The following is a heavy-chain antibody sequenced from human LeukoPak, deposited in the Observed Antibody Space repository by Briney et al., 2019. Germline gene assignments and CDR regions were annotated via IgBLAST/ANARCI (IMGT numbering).Heavy chain of an antibody. CDR3: ARGRPHGNDY. CDR2: IASDGSST. CDR1: GFTFSSYW. V-gene: IGHV3-74*01. Sequence: GGSLRLSCAASGFTFSSYWMNWVRQAPGKGLVWVSRIASDGSSTTYADSVKGRFSISRGNAKNTLYLQMNSLRVEDTAVYYCARGRPHGNDYWGQGTLVTVSS. D-gene: IGHD4-23*01. J-gene: IGHJ4*02.